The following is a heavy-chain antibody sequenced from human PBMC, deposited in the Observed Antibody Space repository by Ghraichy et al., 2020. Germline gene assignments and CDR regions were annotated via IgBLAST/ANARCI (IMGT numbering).Heavy chain of an antibody. V-gene: IGHV3-21*01. D-gene: IGHD3-22*01. CDR1: GFTFSSYS. Sequence: GGSRRLSCAASGFTFSSYSMNWVRQAPGKGLEWVSSISSSSSYIYYADSVKGRFTISRDNAKNSLYLQMNSLRAEDTAVYYCARETYYYDSSGYYYPHAFDIWGQGTMVTVSS. CDR2: ISSSSSYI. J-gene: IGHJ3*02. CDR3: ARETYYYDSSGYYYPHAFDI.